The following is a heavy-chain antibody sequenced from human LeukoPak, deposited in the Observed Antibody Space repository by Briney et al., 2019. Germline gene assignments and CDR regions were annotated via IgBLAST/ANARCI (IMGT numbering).Heavy chain of an antibody. D-gene: IGHD5-12*01. J-gene: IGHJ4*02. CDR3: ARGGYSGYRSRFDY. V-gene: IGHV4-34*01. Sequence: SETLSLTCAVHGVPFSGYSWNWVRQPPGMGLEWIGEVNHSGSTNYNPSLKSRVTISVDPAKNQFSLKLSSVTAADTSVYYCARGGYSGYRSRFDYWGQGTLVTVSS. CDR1: GVPFSGYS. CDR2: VNHSGST.